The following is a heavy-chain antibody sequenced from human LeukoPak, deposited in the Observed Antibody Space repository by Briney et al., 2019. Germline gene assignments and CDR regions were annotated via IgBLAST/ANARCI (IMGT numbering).Heavy chain of an antibody. J-gene: IGHJ4*02. V-gene: IGHV4-59*01. D-gene: IGHD6-13*01. CDR1: GGSISSSY. CDR2: ICDSGST. CDR3: ATNSSWFDY. Sequence: SETLSLTCTVSGGSISSSYWSWIQQPPGKGLEWIGYICDSGSTNYNPSLKSRVTISVDTSKNQLFLKLRSVTTADTAVYYCATNSSWFDYWGQGTLVTVSS.